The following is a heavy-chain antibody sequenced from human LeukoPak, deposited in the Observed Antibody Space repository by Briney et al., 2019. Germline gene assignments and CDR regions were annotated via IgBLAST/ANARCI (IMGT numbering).Heavy chain of an antibody. V-gene: IGHV4-39*01. Sequence: SETLSLTCTISGDSISSSSYYWGWIRQPPGKGLEWIGDIYYRGSTYYNPSLKSRVSISIDTSNNQFSLTLNSVPAADTALYFCARRRYYDSTGYLDWGQGTLVTVSS. CDR2: IYYRGST. J-gene: IGHJ1*01. CDR3: ARRRYYDSTGYLD. CDR1: GDSISSSSYY. D-gene: IGHD3-22*01.